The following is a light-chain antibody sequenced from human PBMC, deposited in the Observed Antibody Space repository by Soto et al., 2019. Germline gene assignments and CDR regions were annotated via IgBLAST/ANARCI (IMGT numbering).Light chain of an antibody. V-gene: IGLV2-14*01. J-gene: IGLJ3*02. CDR3: SSYTSSSTWV. CDR2: EVS. CDR1: SSDVDIYNY. Sequence: QSALTQPASVSGSPGQSITISCTGTSSDVDIYNYVSWYQQHPGKAPKLMIYEVSNRPSGVSSRFSGSKSGNTASLTISGLQAEDESDYYCSSYTSSSTWVFGGGTKVTVL.